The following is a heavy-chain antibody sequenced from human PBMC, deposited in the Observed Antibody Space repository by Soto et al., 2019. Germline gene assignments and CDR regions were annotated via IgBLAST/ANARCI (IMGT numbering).Heavy chain of an antibody. V-gene: IGHV1-46*01. CDR1: GYTFTSYY. Sequence: ASVKVSCKASGYTFTSYYMHWVRQAPGQGLEWMGIINPSGGCTSYAQKFQGRVTMTRDTSTSTVYMELSSLRSEDTAVYYCAREKYNWNYYYYGMDVWAQGTTVTVSS. CDR2: INPSGGCT. D-gene: IGHD1-20*01. CDR3: AREKYNWNYYYYGMDV. J-gene: IGHJ6*02.